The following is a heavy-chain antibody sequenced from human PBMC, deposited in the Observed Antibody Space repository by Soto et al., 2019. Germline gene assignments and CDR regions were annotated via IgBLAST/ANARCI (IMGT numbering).Heavy chain of an antibody. CDR1: RFNVRTDI. CDR3: SRDGGPGLFDECVFPRDVFDI. V-gene: IGHV3-48*02. J-gene: IGHJ3*02. Sequence: GAQTVTYAPSRFNVRTDILNWVRPAPRKGQEWVSYISSSSSTIYYADSVKGRFTISREKAKNSMYLQMNSLRDEDTAVSYCSRDGGPGLFDECVFPRDVFDIRGQ. D-gene: IGHD2-21*01. CDR2: ISSSSSTI.